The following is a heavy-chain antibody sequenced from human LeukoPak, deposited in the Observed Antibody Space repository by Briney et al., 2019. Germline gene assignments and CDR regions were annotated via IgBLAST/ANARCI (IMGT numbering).Heavy chain of an antibody. J-gene: IGHJ4*02. V-gene: IGHV4-59*05. CDR3: ARNYYDFWSGYLYYFDY. CDR1: GGSISSYY. CDR2: IYYSGST. Sequence: SETLSLTCTVSGGSISSYYWSWIRQPPGKGLEWIGSIYYSGSTYYNPSLKSRVTISVDTSKNQFSLKLSSVTAADTAVYYCARNYYDFWSGYLYYFDYWGQGTLVTVSS. D-gene: IGHD3-3*01.